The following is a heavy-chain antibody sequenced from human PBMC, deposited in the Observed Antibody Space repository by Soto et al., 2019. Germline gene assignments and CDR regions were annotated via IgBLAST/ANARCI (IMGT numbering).Heavy chain of an antibody. CDR1: GYPFNNYG. V-gene: IGHV1-3*05. D-gene: IGHD3-22*01. CDR2: INPGNGIT. J-gene: IGHJ4*02. Sequence: QVHLVQSGAEEKKPGASVKVSCKASGYPFNNYGIHWVRQAPGQRLEWMGWINPGNGITTYSQKFQGGVTITRDTAASTVSMELTNLTSEDTAVYYCARSKYDSSGYYSVYYFDYWGQGSLVTVSS. CDR3: ARSKYDSSGYYSVYYFDY.